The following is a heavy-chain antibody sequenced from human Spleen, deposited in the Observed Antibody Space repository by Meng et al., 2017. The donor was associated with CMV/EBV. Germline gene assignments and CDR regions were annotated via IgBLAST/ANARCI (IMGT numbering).Heavy chain of an antibody. J-gene: IGHJ6*02. CDR3: ARDRRYCSSTSCRGGMDV. V-gene: IGHV1-18*01. CDR1: GGTFSSYA. Sequence: ASVKVSCKASGGTFSSYAISWVRQDPGQGLEWMGWISAYKGKTNYVQKLQGRVTMTTDKSTSTPYMELRSLRSDDTAVYYCARDRRYCSSTSCRGGMDVWGQGTTVTVSS. D-gene: IGHD2-2*01. CDR2: ISAYKGKT.